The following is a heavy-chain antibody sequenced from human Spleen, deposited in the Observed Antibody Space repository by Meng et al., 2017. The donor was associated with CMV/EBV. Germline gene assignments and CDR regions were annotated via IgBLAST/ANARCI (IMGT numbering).Heavy chain of an antibody. CDR1: GGSISSGDYH. CDR2: IHYSGST. J-gene: IGHJ4*02. D-gene: IGHD6-19*01. CDR3: ARQTSVWSIGY. Sequence: CAISGGSISSGDYHWIWIRQSPGKGLEWLGNIHYSGSTYYNPSLKSRVTISIDRSKNHFSLRLTSVTAADTAVYYCARQTSVWSIGYWGQGTLVTVSS. V-gene: IGHV4-30-4*01.